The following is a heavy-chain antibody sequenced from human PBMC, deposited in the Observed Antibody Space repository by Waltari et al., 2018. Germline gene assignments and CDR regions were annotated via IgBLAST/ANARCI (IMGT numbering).Heavy chain of an antibody. CDR1: GGTFSSYA. Sequence: QVQLVQSGAEVKKPGSSVKVSCKASGGTFSSYAISWVRQAPGQGLEWMGRIIPIVGTANYEQKFQGRVTITADKSTSTAYMELSSLRSEDTAVYYCARPSFLRFLEWPDAFDIWGQGTMVTVSS. CDR2: IIPIVGTA. D-gene: IGHD3-3*01. J-gene: IGHJ3*02. V-gene: IGHV1-69*08. CDR3: ARPSFLRFLEWPDAFDI.